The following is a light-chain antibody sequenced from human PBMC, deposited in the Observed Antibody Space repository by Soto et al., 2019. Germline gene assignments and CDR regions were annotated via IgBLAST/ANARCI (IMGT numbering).Light chain of an antibody. CDR3: AAWDDSLNAYV. CDR1: SSNIGSNS. Sequence: QSVLTQPPSASETPGQRVTVTCSGSSSNIGSNSVNWYQQLPRTAPKLLIHSNNQRPSGVPDRFSGSRSGTSASLAISGLQSEDDADYYCAAWDDSLNAYVFGTGTKLTVL. V-gene: IGLV1-44*01. CDR2: SNN. J-gene: IGLJ1*01.